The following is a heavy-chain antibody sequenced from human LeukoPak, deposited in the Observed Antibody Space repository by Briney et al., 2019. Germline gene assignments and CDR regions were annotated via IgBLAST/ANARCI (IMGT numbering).Heavy chain of an antibody. V-gene: IGHV3-30*02. CDR1: GFTFSSYW. Sequence: GGSLRLSCAASGFTFSSYWMSWVRQAPGKGLEWVSFIRYDGSNEYYADSVRGRFTISRDNSKNTLYLQMNSLRAEDTAVYYCARGPSGYHNTGGQGTLVTVSS. D-gene: IGHD5-12*01. J-gene: IGHJ4*02. CDR3: ARGPSGYHNT. CDR2: IRYDGSNE.